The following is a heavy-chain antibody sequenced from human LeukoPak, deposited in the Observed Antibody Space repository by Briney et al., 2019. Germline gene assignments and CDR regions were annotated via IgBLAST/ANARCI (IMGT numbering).Heavy chain of an antibody. Sequence: GSLRLSCAASGFTFSSYWMSWIRQPPGKGLEWIGEINHSGSTNYNPSLKSRVTISVDTSKNQFSLKLSSVTAADTAVYYCARGRWGSSWNKQTYYFDYWGQGTLVTVSS. V-gene: IGHV4-34*01. CDR2: INHSGST. CDR1: GFTFSSYW. CDR3: ARGRWGSSWNKQTYYFDY. D-gene: IGHD6-13*01. J-gene: IGHJ4*02.